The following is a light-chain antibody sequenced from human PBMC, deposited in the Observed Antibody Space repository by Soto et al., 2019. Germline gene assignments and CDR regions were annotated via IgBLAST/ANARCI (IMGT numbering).Light chain of an antibody. Sequence: EAVLTQSPATLSVSPGERATLSCRASQSVATNVAWYQQRPGQAPRLLIYGASKRAIGRPARFSGSGSGTEFTLTITSLQYEDFAVYYCQQYNNWPQTFGQGTKVEIK. CDR3: QQYNNWPQT. J-gene: IGKJ1*01. V-gene: IGKV3-15*01. CDR1: QSVATN. CDR2: GAS.